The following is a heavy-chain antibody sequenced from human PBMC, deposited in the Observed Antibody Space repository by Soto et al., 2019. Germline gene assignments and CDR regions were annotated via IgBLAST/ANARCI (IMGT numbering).Heavy chain of an antibody. J-gene: IGHJ6*02. D-gene: IGHD6-19*01. CDR1: GLIFSDYH. Sequence: EVQLVESGGGLVQPGGSLRLSCAASGLIFSDYHMDWVRQAPGKGLEWVGRIRRKANSYTKEYAASVKGRFTILRDDSKNSLYLQMNSLKREDTSVYYCAMLGGWSGGSSGMDVWGQGTTVTVSS. V-gene: IGHV3-72*01. CDR3: AMLGGWSGGSSGMDV. CDR2: IRRKANSYTK.